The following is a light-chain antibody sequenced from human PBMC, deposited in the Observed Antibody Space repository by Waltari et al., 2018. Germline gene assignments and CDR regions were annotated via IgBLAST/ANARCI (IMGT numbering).Light chain of an antibody. CDR2: GAC. CDR3: KQYNNWPPWT. CDR1: QSVSSN. J-gene: IGKJ1*01. V-gene: IGKV3-15*01. Sequence: EIVMTQSPATLSVSPGERATLSCRASQSVSSNLAWYQQKPGQAPRLLIYGACTRATGITARFSGSGSGTEFTLTISSLQSEDFAVYYCKQYNNWPPWTFGQGTKVEIK.